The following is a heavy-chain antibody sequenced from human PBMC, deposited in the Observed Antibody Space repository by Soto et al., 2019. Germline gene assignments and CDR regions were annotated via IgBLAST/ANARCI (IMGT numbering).Heavy chain of an antibody. Sequence: GGSLRLSCAASGFTFDDYAMHWVRQAPGKGLEWVSGISWNSGSIGYADSVKGRFTISRDNAKNSLYLQMNSLRAEDTALYYCAKDKSGDYDPLFDYWGQGTLVTVSS. J-gene: IGHJ4*02. V-gene: IGHV3-9*01. CDR2: ISWNSGSI. CDR1: GFTFDDYA. CDR3: AKDKSGDYDPLFDY. D-gene: IGHD2-21*02.